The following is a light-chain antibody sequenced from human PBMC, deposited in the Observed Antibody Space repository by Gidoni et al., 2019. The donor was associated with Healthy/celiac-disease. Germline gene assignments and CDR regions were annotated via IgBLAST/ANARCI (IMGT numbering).Light chain of an antibody. CDR2: EVS. Sequence: QSALTQPASVSGSPGQSITISCTGTSSAVGGYNYVSWYQQHPCKAPKLMIYEVSNRPSGVPDRFSGSKSGNTASLTISGLQAEDEADYYCSSYTSSSTLYVFGTGTKVTVL. J-gene: IGLJ1*01. V-gene: IGLV2-14*01. CDR3: SSYTSSSTLYV. CDR1: SSAVGGYNY.